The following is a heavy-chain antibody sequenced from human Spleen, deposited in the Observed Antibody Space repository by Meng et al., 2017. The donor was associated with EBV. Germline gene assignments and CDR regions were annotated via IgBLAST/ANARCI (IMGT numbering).Heavy chain of an antibody. CDR2: IFQSGST. D-gene: IGHD2-21*01. V-gene: IGHV4-39*01. Sequence: HLRLRDWGPGRVKPLDTLSLAWTFSGGFISSRSSYWGWIRQPAGKGLEWIGSIFQSGSTYDNPSLTSRVTVDVDTSKDQFSLKVSPGTATDTAVYYCTRRGLSNWYFDLWGRGTLVTVSS. CDR3: TRRGLSNWYFDL. CDR1: GGFISSRSSY. J-gene: IGHJ2*01.